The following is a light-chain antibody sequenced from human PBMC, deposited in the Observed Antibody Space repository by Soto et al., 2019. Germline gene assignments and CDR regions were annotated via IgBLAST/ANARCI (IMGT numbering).Light chain of an antibody. CDR2: AAS. CDR1: QSISSS. V-gene: IGKV1-39*01. Sequence: DIQMTQSPSSLPASVGDRVTITCRASQSISSSLIWYQQKPGKAPKFLIYAASSLQSGVPSRFSGSGSGTDFTLTISSLQPEDFATYYCQQNYSTPRTFGQGTKVDIK. J-gene: IGKJ1*01. CDR3: QQNYSTPRT.